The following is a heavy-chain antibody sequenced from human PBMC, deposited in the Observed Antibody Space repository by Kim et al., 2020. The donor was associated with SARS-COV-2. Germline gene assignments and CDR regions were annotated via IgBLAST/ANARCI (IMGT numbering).Heavy chain of an antibody. V-gene: IGHV1-46*01. CDR2: ST. CDR3: ARDGDRWNFDY. J-gene: IGHJ4*02. Sequence: STMYAQKCQGRVTLTKATSTSTVYIQLSSLRSEDTAVYYCARDGDRWNFDYWGQGALVTVSS. D-gene: IGHD7-27*01.